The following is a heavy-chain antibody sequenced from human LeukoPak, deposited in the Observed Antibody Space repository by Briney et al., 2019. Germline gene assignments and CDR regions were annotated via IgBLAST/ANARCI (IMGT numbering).Heavy chain of an antibody. V-gene: IGHV1-18*01. CDR3: AGGNGGGGSYSPAPDDAFDI. J-gene: IGHJ3*02. CDR2: ISAYNGNT. Sequence: ASAKVSCKASGYTFTSYGISWVRQAPGQGLEWMGWISAYNGNTNYAQKLQGRVTMTTDTSTSTAYMELRSLRSDDTAVYYCAGGNGGGGSYSPAPDDAFDIWGQGTMVTVSS. CDR1: GYTFTSYG. D-gene: IGHD1-26*01.